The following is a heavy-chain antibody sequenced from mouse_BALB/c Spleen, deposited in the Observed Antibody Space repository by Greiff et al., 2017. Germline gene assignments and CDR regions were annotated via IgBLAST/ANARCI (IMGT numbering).Heavy chain of an antibody. CDR1: GFTFSGYA. V-gene: IGHV5-9-4*01. D-gene: IGHD2-4*01. CDR2: ISSGGSYT. CDR3: ARGGDYERDAMDY. J-gene: IGHJ4*01. Sequence: EVQRVESGGGLVKPGGSLKLSCAASGFTFSGYAMSWVRQSPEKRLEWVAEISSGGSYTYYPDTVTGRFTISRDNAKNTLYLEMSSLRSEDTAMYYCARGGDYERDAMDYWGQGTSVTVSS.